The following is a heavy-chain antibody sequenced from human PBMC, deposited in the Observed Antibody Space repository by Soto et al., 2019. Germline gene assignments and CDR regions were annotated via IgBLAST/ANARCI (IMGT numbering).Heavy chain of an antibody. CDR2: IYYSGST. CDR1: GGSISSSSYY. Sequence: QLQLQEAGPGLVKPSETLSLTCTVSGGSISSSSYYWGWIRQPPGKGLAWIGSIYYSGSTYYNPSLKSRVTISVDTYKNQFSLKLSSVTAADTAVYSCARREISFGGQGWFDPLGQGTLVTVSS. J-gene: IGHJ5*02. D-gene: IGHD3-3*01. CDR3: ARREISFGGQGWFDP. V-gene: IGHV4-39*01.